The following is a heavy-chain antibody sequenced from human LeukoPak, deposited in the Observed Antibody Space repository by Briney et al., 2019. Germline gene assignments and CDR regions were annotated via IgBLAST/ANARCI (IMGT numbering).Heavy chain of an antibody. V-gene: IGHV4-31*03. D-gene: IGHD5-18*01. Sequence: SETLSLTCTVSGGSISSGGYYWSWIRQHPGKGLEWIGYIFYSGSTYYNPSLKSRLTISVDTSKNQFSLKLSSVTAADTAVYYCARVYSYGYDLDYWGQGTLVTVSS. J-gene: IGHJ4*02. CDR2: IFYSGST. CDR3: ARVYSYGYDLDY. CDR1: GGSISSGGYY.